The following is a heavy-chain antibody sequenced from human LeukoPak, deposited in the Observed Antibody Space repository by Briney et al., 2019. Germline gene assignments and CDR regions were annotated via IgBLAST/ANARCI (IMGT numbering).Heavy chain of an antibody. Sequence: SETLSLTCTVSGGSISSSSYYWGWIRQPPGKGLEWIGSIYYSGSTYYNPSLKSRVTISVDKSKNQFSLKLSSVTAADTAVYYCARGDTYYYDSSGYSYRREIDAFDIWGQGTMVIVSS. CDR2: IYYSGST. CDR3: ARGDTYYYDSSGYSYRREIDAFDI. D-gene: IGHD3-22*01. CDR1: GGSISSSSYY. V-gene: IGHV4-39*07. J-gene: IGHJ3*02.